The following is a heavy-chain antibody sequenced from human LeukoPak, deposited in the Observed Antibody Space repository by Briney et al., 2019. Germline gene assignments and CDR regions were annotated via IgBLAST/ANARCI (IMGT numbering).Heavy chain of an antibody. CDR2: MFYTGST. CDR1: GGSFGSYY. CDR3: ARGDDADGYFST. Sequence: SETLSLTCTVSGGSFGSYYLSWIRQSPGKGLEWIGFMFYTGSTNYNPSVMSRVSISRDASKNQFSLKLNSLTAADTALYFCARGDDADGYFSTWGQGILVIVSS. V-gene: IGHV4-59*01. J-gene: IGHJ5*02. D-gene: IGHD5-24*01.